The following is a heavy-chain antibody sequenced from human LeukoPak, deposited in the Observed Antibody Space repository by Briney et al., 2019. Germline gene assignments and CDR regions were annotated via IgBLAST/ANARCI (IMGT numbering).Heavy chain of an antibody. CDR2: TRNKANSYTT. V-gene: IGHV3-72*01. J-gene: IGHJ4*02. Sequence: GGSLRLSCAASGFTFSDHYMDWVRQAPGKGLEWVGRTRNKANSYTTEYAASVKGRFTISRDDSKNSLYLQMNSLKTEDTAVYYCTRLVGATILGDYWGQGTLVTVSS. D-gene: IGHD1-26*01. CDR3: TRLVGATILGDY. CDR1: GFTFSDHY.